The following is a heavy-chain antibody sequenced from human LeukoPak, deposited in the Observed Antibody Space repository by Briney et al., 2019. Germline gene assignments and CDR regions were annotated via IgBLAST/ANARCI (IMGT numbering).Heavy chain of an antibody. Sequence: PGGSLRLSCAASGFTFSSYSMNWVRQAPGKGLEWVSHISSSGGTIDYADSVRGRFTISRDNAKNSLYLQMNSLRAEDTAVYYCARLRGYSYGYGDFWGRGTLVTVSS. CDR3: ARLRGYSYGYGDF. D-gene: IGHD5-18*01. J-gene: IGHJ4*02. V-gene: IGHV3-48*04. CDR1: GFTFSSYS. CDR2: ISSSGGTI.